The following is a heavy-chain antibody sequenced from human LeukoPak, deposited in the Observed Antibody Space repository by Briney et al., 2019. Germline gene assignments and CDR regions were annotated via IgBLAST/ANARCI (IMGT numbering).Heavy chain of an antibody. Sequence: GGSLRLSCAAFGFTFNSYSMNWVRQAPGKGLEWVSYISTTSSFIYYADSVKGRFTISRDNAKNSLYLQMNSLRAEDTAVYYCARAGGGYYDSSAPIDYWGQGTLVTVSS. CDR3: ARAGGGYYDSSAPIDY. V-gene: IGHV3-21*01. CDR1: GFTFNSYS. CDR2: ISTTSSFI. J-gene: IGHJ4*02. D-gene: IGHD3-22*01.